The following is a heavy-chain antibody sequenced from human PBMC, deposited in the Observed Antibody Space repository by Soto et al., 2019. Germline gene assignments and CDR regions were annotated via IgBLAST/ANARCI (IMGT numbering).Heavy chain of an antibody. D-gene: IGHD2-15*01. CDR1: GSTFSNYA. CDR3: ARELGYCSGGSCYMDGAFDF. CDR2: ISGSGDST. Sequence: PGGSLRLSCAASGSTFSNYAMSWVRQAPGKGLEWVSVISGSGDSTYYADSVKGRFTISRDNSKNTLYVQMNSLRAEDTAVYYCARELGYCSGGSCYMDGAFDFWGQGTMVTVSS. J-gene: IGHJ3*01. V-gene: IGHV3-23*01.